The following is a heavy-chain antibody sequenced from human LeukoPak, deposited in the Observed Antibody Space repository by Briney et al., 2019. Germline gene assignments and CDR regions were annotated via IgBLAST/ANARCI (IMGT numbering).Heavy chain of an antibody. CDR2: INPNSGGT. Sequence: ASVKVSCKASGYTFTGYYMHWVRQAPGQGLEWMGWINPNSGGTNYAQKFQGRVTMTRDTSISTAYMELSRLRSDDTAVYYCARFIMIFGVVDGMDVWGQGTTVTVSS. V-gene: IGHV1-2*02. CDR1: GYTFTGYY. D-gene: IGHD3-3*01. CDR3: ARFIMIFGVVDGMDV. J-gene: IGHJ6*02.